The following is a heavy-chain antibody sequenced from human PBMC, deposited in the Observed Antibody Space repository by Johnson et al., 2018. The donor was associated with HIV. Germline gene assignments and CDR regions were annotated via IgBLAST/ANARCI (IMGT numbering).Heavy chain of an antibody. Sequence: VQLVESGGGVVRPGRSLRLSCAACEFTFSRFAMHWVRQAPGKGLVWVSRMNSDGSSTTYADSVKGRFTISRDNAKNTLYLQMKTLRAEDTAIYYCAREKEMTRLGAFDVWGQGTVVTVSS. J-gene: IGHJ3*01. CDR2: MNSDGSST. CDR1: EFTFSRFA. D-gene: IGHD3-16*01. V-gene: IGHV3-74*03. CDR3: AREKEMTRLGAFDV.